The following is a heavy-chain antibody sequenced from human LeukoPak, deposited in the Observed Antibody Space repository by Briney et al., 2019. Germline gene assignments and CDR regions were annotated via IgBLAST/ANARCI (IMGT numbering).Heavy chain of an antibody. CDR2: IYYSGGT. D-gene: IGHD6-13*01. CDR3: ARGGHTYSSSWSWFDP. V-gene: IGHV4-59*01. J-gene: IGHJ5*02. Sequence: ASETLSLTCTVSGGSITSYYWSWIRQPPGKGLEWIGYIYYSGGTNYNPSLKSRITMSVDASKNQFSLKLRSVTAADTAVYYCARGGHTYSSSWSWFDPWGQGTLVTVSS. CDR1: GGSITSYY.